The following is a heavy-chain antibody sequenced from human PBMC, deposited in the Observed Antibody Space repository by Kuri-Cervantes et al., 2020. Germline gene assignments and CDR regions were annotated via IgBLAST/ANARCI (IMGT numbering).Heavy chain of an antibody. CDR3: ARGALGRSNGSPGL. CDR2: ISSSSSRI. Sequence: GESLKISCAASGFTFRTYSMNWVRQAPGKGLKWLSYISSSSSRIYYADSVKGRFSISRDNAKNTLYLQMNSLRAEDTAVYFCARGALGRSNGSPGLWGQGTLVTVSS. V-gene: IGHV3-48*04. J-gene: IGHJ4*02. D-gene: IGHD1-26*01. CDR1: GFTFRTYS.